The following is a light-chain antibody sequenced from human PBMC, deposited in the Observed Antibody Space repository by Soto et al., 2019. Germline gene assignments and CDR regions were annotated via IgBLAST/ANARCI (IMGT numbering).Light chain of an antibody. Sequence: EIVLTQSPGTLSLSPGERATLSCRASQSVSSSYLAWYQQKPGQAPRLLIYGASSWATGIPDRFSGSGSGTDFTLTINRLEPEDFAVYYCQQYGSSPPCTFGQGTKVEIQ. V-gene: IGKV3-20*01. CDR3: QQYGSSPPCT. J-gene: IGKJ1*01. CDR1: QSVSSSY. CDR2: GAS.